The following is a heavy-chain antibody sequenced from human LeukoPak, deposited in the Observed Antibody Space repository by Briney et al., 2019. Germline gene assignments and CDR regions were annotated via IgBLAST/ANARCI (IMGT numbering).Heavy chain of an antibody. CDR3: AKDSYYYDSSGYYSYAFDI. D-gene: IGHD3-22*01. CDR1: GFTFSSYA. Sequence: PGGSLRLSCAASGFTFSSYAMSWVRQAPGKGLEWVSAISGSGGSTYYADSVKGRFTISRDNSKNTLYLQMNSLRAEDTAVYDCAKDSYYYDSSGYYSYAFDIWGQGTMVTVSS. J-gene: IGHJ3*02. V-gene: IGHV3-23*01. CDR2: ISGSGGST.